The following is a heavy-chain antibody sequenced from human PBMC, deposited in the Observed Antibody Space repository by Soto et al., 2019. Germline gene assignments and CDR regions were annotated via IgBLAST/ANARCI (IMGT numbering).Heavy chain of an antibody. J-gene: IGHJ6*03. D-gene: IGHD3-10*01. V-gene: IGHV4-34*01. CDR3: ARGLILWFGELSRRGGYYYYMDV. CDR2: INDSGDI. CDR1: GGSFSGYQ. Sequence: QVQLQQWGAGLLKPSETLSLTCAVYGGSFSGYQWSWIRQTPGKGLEWIGGINDSGDINYNPSLKGRITILVDSPKRQIAPRLSSVTAADTAVYYCARGLILWFGELSRRGGYYYYMDVWGKGTTVTVSS.